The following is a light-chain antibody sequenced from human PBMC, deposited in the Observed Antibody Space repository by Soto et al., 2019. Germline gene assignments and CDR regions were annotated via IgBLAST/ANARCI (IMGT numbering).Light chain of an antibody. V-gene: IGKV2-28*01. CDR3: MQALQPTYT. J-gene: IGKJ2*01. Sequence: DIVMTQSPLSLPVTPGEPASISCRSSQSLLHSDGYKYLDWYLQKPGQSPQLLIYLGSNRASGVPDRFSGSRSGTDFTLKISRVEAEDVGVYYCMQALQPTYTFGQGTKLEIK. CDR1: QSLLHSDGYKY. CDR2: LGS.